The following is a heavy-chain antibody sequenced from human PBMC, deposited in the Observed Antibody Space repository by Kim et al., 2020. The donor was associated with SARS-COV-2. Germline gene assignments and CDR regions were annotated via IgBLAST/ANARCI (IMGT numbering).Heavy chain of an antibody. J-gene: IGHJ4*02. V-gene: IGHV1-69*06. CDR1: GGTFSSYA. D-gene: IGHD4-17*01. CDR3: ARDSDYGDYWSF. Sequence: SVKVSCKASGGTFSSYAISWVRQAPGQGLEWMGGIIPIFGTANYAQKFQGRVTITADKSTSTAYMELSSLRSEDTAVYYCARDSDYGDYWSFWGQGTLVTVSS. CDR2: IIPIFGTA.